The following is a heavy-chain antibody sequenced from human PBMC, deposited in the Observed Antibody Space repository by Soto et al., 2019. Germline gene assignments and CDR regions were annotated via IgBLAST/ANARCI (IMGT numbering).Heavy chain of an antibody. D-gene: IGHD4-4*01. CDR3: ARDDGLISINVKAFDI. Sequence: ELQLVESGGGLVEPGESLRLSCAASGFTFSRYYMNWVRQAPGKGLEWVSSISSTSTYTHYADSLKGRFTISRDNAKKLLYLQLDSLRAEDTAVYYCARDDGLISINVKAFDIWGQGTKVTVSS. CDR2: ISSTSTYT. J-gene: IGHJ3*02. V-gene: IGHV3-21*01. CDR1: GFTFSRYY.